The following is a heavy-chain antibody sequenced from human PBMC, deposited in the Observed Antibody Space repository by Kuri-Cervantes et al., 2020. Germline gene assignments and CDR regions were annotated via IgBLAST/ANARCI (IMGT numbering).Heavy chain of an antibody. Sequence: GESLKISCAASGFTFSSYWMHWVRQAPGKGLVWVSRINSDGSSTSYADSVKGRFTISRDNAKNTLYLQMNSLRAEDTAVYYCARGNVKAPADGMDVWGQGTTVTVSS. CDR2: INSDGSST. V-gene: IGHV3-74*01. CDR3: ARGNVKAPADGMDV. D-gene: IGHD3-16*01. CDR1: GFTFSSYW. J-gene: IGHJ6*02.